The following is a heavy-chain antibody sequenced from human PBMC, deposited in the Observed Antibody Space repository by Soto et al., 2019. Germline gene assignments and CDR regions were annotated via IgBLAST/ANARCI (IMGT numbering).Heavy chain of an antibody. D-gene: IGHD2-2*01. CDR3: ARVIPGAAAWLGP. CDR2: ISAYTDNP. J-gene: IGHJ5*02. V-gene: IGHV1-18*01. Sequence: ASVKVSCKASGYTFTNYGVTWVRQAPGQGLEWMGWISAYTDNPNYAQKFQGRVTMTIDTSTTTAYMDLRSLTSDDTAVYYSARVIPGAAAWLGPCGQGTMVTVYS. CDR1: GYTFTNYG.